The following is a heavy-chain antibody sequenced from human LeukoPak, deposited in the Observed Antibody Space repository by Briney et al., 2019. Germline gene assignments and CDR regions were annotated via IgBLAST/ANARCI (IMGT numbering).Heavy chain of an antibody. V-gene: IGHV4-39*01. J-gene: IGHJ4*02. CDR2: IYYSGST. D-gene: IGHD6-13*01. Sequence: PSETLSLTCTVSGGSISSSSYYWGWIRQPPGKGLEWIGSIYYSGSTYYNPSLKSRVTISVDTSKNQFSLKLSSVTAADTAVYYCARLLVTTGYSSSWSLYYFDYWGQGTLVTVSS. CDR3: ARLLVTTGYSSSWSLYYFDY. CDR1: GGSISSSSYY.